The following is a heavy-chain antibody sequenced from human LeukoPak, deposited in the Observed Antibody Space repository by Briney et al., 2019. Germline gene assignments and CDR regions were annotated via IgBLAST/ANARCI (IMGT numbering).Heavy chain of an antibody. CDR1: GDSFGRDY. J-gene: IGHJ5*02. CDR3: ARHGNTWFGEYRRPYKWFDL. Sequence: SETLSLTCTVTGDSFGRDYWSWIRLPPGRGLEWIGYVYYSESATYSPSLRSRVTISLDTSRNQFFLDLTSVTAADTAVYYCARHGNTWFGEYRRPYKWFDLWGQGTLVTVSS. CDR2: VYYSESA. V-gene: IGHV4-59*08. D-gene: IGHD3-10*01.